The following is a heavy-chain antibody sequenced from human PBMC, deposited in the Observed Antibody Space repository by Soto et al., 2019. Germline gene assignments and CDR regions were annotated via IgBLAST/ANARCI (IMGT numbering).Heavy chain of an antibody. Sequence: ASVKVSCKASGSTFTSYGISWVRQAPGQGLEWMGWISAYNGNTNYAQKLQGRVTMTTDTSTSTAYMELRSLRSDDTAVYYCARDPRYCSSTSCPPTDYWGQGTLVTVSS. CDR3: ARDPRYCSSTSCPPTDY. CDR1: GSTFTSYG. D-gene: IGHD2-2*01. J-gene: IGHJ4*02. V-gene: IGHV1-18*04. CDR2: ISAYNGNT.